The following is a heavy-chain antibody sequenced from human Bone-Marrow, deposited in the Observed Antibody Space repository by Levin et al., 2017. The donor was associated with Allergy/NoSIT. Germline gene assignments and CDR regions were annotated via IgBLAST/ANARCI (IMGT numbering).Heavy chain of an antibody. V-gene: IGHV3-48*03. J-gene: IGHJ2*01. CDR1: GFTFSSYE. Sequence: QPGGSLRLSCAASGFTFSSYEMNWVRQAPGKGLEWVSYISSSGSTIYYADSVKGRFTISRDNAKNSLYLQMNSLRAEDTAVYYCARDGSRGPLEHSSGYVWYFDLWGRGTLVTVSS. CDR2: ISSSGSTI. CDR3: ARDGSRGPLEHSSGYVWYFDL. D-gene: IGHD3-22*01.